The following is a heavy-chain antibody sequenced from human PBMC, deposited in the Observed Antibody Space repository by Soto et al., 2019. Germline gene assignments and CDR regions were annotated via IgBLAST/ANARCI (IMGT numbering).Heavy chain of an antibody. D-gene: IGHD6-6*01. Sequence: PCKASGYTLTSYARSWLRQDPGQGLEWKGWISAYNGNTNYAQKLQGRVTMTTDTSTSTAYMELRSLRSDDTAVYYCARMAARRGWFDPWGQGTLVTGFS. V-gene: IGHV1-18*04. CDR2: ISAYNGNT. CDR1: GYTLTSYA. J-gene: IGHJ5*02. CDR3: ARMAARRGWFDP.